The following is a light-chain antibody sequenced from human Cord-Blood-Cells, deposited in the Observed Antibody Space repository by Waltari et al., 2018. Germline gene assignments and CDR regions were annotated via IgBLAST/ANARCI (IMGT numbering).Light chain of an antibody. CDR2: AAS. Sequence: DLQLSQSPSFWSASIGDSPTTTCRASQGISSYLAWYQQKPGKAPKLLIYAASTLQSGVPSRFSGSGSGTEFTLTISSLQPEDFATYYCQQLNSYPLTFGGGTKVEIK. CDR3: QQLNSYPLT. J-gene: IGKJ4*01. V-gene: IGKV1-9*01. CDR1: QGISSY.